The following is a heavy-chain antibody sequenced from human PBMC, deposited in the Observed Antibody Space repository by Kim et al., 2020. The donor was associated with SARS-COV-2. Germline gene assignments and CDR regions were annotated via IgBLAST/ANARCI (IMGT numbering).Heavy chain of an antibody. CDR3: ARRGTTIDAFDI. Sequence: TNYNPSLKSRVTISVDTSKNQFSLKLSSVTAADTALYYCARRGTTIDAFDIWGQGTMVTVSS. CDR2: T. J-gene: IGHJ3*02. D-gene: IGHD1-1*01. V-gene: IGHV4-59*08.